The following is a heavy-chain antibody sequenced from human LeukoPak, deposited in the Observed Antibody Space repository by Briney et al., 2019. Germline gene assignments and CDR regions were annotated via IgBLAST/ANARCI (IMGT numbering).Heavy chain of an antibody. D-gene: IGHD4-11*01. CDR3: SSNLPTTLTTIFVS. J-gene: IGHJ4*02. Sequence: KSGGSLRLSCTASGFAFGDHAMSWFRQAPGKGLEWVGFMRGQSFGEATEYAASVRGKFTISRDASKKIAYLQMNSLRTEDTAVYYCSSNLPTTLTTIFVSWGQGTLVTVSS. CDR1: GFAFGDHA. V-gene: IGHV3-49*05. CDR2: MRGQSFGEAT.